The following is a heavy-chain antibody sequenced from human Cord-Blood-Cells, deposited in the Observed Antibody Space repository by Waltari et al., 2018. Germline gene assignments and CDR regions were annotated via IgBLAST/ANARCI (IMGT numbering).Heavy chain of an antibody. J-gene: IGHJ3*02. D-gene: IGHD7-27*01. CDR1: GYTFTSYG. Sequence: HVQLVQSGAAVKKPGASVKVFCKASGYTFTSYGTSWVGQAPGQGLEWMGWISAYNGNTNYAQKLQGRVTMTTDTSTSTAYMELRSLRSDDTAVYYCARESTEVAGDGDAFDIWGQGTMVTVSS. CDR2: ISAYNGNT. V-gene: IGHV1-18*01. CDR3: ARESTEVAGDGDAFDI.